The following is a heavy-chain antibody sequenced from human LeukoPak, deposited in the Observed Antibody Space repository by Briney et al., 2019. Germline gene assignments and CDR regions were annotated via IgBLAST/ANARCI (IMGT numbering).Heavy chain of an antibody. J-gene: IGHJ4*02. Sequence: NPGGSLRLSCAASGFTFSDYHMSWLRQAPGKGLEGVSYISSSGSTIYYAGSVKGRFTLSRENAKDSLYLQMNSLRAEDTAVYYCARELSGSYSGVWGQGTLVTVSS. CDR3: ARELSGSYSGV. D-gene: IGHD1-26*01. CDR1: GFTFSDYH. CDR2: ISSSGSTI. V-gene: IGHV3-11*01.